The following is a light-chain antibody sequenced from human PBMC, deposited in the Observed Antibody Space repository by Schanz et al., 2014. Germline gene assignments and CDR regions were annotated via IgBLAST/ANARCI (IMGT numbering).Light chain of an antibody. V-gene: IGLV2-8*01. CDR2: EVT. J-gene: IGLJ2*01. CDR3: SSYTSSRTLV. CDR1: SSDVGGYNY. Sequence: QSALTQPPSASGSPGQSVTISCTGTSSDVGGYNYVSWYQQHPGQAPKLVIYEVTKRPSGVPDRFSGSKSGNTASLTVSGLQAEDEADYYCSSYTSSRTLVFGGGTKLTVL.